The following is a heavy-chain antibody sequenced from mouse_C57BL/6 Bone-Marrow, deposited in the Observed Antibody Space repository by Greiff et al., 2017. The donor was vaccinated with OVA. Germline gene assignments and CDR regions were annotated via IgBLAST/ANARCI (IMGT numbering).Heavy chain of an antibody. V-gene: IGHV5-15*01. CDR2: ISNLAYSI. CDR1: GFTFSDYG. CDR3: ARDYYGSSGYWYFDV. Sequence: DVMLVESGGGLVQPGGSLKLSCAASGFTFSDYGMAWVRQAPRKGPEWVAFISNLAYSIYYADTVTGRFTISRENAKNTLYLEMSSLRSEDTAMYYCARDYYGSSGYWYFDVWGTGTTVTVSS. D-gene: IGHD1-1*01. J-gene: IGHJ1*03.